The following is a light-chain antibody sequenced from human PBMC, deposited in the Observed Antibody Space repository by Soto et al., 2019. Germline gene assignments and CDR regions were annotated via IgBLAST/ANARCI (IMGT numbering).Light chain of an antibody. V-gene: IGKV3-20*01. CDR3: QQYGSSPWT. J-gene: IGKJ1*01. CDR2: GAS. CDR1: QSISSSY. Sequence: EIVLTQSPGTQSLSPGERATLSCRSSQSISSSYLAWYQQKPGQAPRLLIYGASSRATGIPDRFSGSGSGTEFTLTISRLEPEDFAVYYCQQYGSSPWTFGQGTKVEIK.